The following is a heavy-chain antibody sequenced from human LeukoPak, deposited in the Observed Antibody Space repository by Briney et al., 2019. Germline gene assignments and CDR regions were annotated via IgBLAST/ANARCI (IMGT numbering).Heavy chain of an antibody. CDR2: IYYSGST. CDR3: AREGGVMDDILTGYTTYYFDY. Sequence: PSQTLSLTRTVSGGSISSGDYYWSWIRQPPGKGLAWIGYIYYSGSTYYNPSLKSRVTISVDTSKNQFSLKLSSVTAADTAVYYCAREGGVMDDILTGYTTYYFDYWGQGTLVTVSS. J-gene: IGHJ4*02. D-gene: IGHD3-9*01. V-gene: IGHV4-30-4*01. CDR1: GGSISSGDYY.